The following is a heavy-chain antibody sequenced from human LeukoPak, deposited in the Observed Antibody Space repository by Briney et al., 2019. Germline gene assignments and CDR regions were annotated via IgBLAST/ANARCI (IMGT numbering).Heavy chain of an antibody. CDR1: GFTFSSYW. Sequence: GGSLRLSCAASGFTFSSYWMTRVRQAPGKGLEWVANIRGDGTEKFSLDSVRGRFTISRDNAKSSLYLQMNNLRAEDTAVYYCARPSGYCSGGSCFPFDYWGQGTLVTVSS. CDR2: IRGDGTEK. V-gene: IGHV3-7*05. CDR3: ARPSGYCSGGSCFPFDY. J-gene: IGHJ4*02. D-gene: IGHD2-15*01.